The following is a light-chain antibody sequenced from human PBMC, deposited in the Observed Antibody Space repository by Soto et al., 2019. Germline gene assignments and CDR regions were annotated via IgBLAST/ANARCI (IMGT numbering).Light chain of an antibody. CDR3: CSGAGSVYV. V-gene: IGLV2-23*01. Sequence: QSALTQPASVSGSPGQSITISCTGTSSDIGSHYLVSWYQQHPGKAPQLMIYEGTKRPSGVSNRFSDSKSGNTAALTISGRQAEDEDDYFCCSGAGSVYVFGTGTKLTVL. CDR1: SSDIGSHYL. J-gene: IGLJ1*01. CDR2: EGT.